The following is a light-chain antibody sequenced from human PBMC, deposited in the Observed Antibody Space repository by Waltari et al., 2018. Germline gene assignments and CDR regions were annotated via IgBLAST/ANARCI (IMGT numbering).Light chain of an antibody. CDR2: DTS. CDR3: QERSHWPMYN. J-gene: IGKJ2*01. V-gene: IGKV3-11*01. CDR1: ESISSQ. Sequence: EIVLTQSPATLSLSPGERATLSCRASESISSQLACYQQKPGQAPRILIYDTSNRAAGSPGRFSGSGLGTDFSRTISSLEPEDFVVYYCQERSHWPMYNFGQGTKLEIK.